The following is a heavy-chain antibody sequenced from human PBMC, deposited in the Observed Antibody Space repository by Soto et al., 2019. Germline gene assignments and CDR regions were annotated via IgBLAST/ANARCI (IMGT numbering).Heavy chain of an antibody. CDR3: AHRPSYCSVGSCYSGFDY. D-gene: IGHD2-15*01. J-gene: IGHJ4*02. CDR1: GFSLSTSGVG. V-gene: IGHV2-5*02. Sequence: QITLKESGPTLVKPTQTLTLTCTFSGFSLSTSGVGVGWIRQPPGKALEWLALIYWDDDKRYSPSLKSRLTIPKDTSTNQVVLTMTNMDPVHTATYYCAHRPSYCSVGSCYSGFDYWGQGTLVTVSS. CDR2: IYWDDDK.